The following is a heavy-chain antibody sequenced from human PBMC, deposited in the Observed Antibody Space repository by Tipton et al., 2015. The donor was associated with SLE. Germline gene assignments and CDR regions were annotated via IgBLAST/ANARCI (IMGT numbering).Heavy chain of an antibody. J-gene: IGHJ6*03. Sequence: SLRLSCAASGFTFSKYAMKWVRQAPGQGLEWVSSISGSGATIYYADSVRGRFTISRDNSKSTLFLQMNSLRVEDTAKYYWAKDPSMVYDYDYYYLDVWGKGTTVTVSS. CDR1: GFTFSKYA. CDR3: AKDPSMVYDYDYYYLDV. CDR2: ISGSGATI. V-gene: IGHV3-23*01. D-gene: IGHD2-8*01.